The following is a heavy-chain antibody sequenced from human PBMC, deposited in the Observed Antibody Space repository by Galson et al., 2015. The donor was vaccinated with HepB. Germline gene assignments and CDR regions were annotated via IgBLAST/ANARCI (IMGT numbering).Heavy chain of an antibody. J-gene: IGHJ6*02. CDR1: GFTFSSYA. D-gene: IGHD3-3*01. V-gene: IGHV3-30*04. CDR2: ISYDGNYQ. Sequence: SLRLSCAASGFTFSSYAMHWVRQAPGKGLEWLAAISYDGNYQYYADSVKGRITITRENSRNTLNVQINDLRPEDTAVYYCVHYGGKYYGLAVWGRGTTVTGSS. CDR3: VHYGGKYYGLAV.